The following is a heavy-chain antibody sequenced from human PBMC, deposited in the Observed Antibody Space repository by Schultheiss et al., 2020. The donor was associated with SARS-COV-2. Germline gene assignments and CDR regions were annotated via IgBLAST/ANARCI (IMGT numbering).Heavy chain of an antibody. D-gene: IGHD4-17*01. Sequence: GGSLRLSCAASGFTVSSNYMSWVRQAPGKGLEWVSVIYSGGSTYYADSVKGRFTISRDNSKNTLYLQMNSLRAEDTAVYYCARELDYGDSSLDYWGQGTLVTVSS. J-gene: IGHJ4*02. CDR1: GFTVSSNY. CDR2: IYSGGST. V-gene: IGHV3-53*05. CDR3: ARELDYGDSSLDY.